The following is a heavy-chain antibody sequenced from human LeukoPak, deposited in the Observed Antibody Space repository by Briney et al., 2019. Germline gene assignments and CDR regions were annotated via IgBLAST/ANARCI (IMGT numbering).Heavy chain of an antibody. V-gene: IGHV3-9*01. CDR3: AKDTSRYSSGWLPFDY. CDR2: ISWNSGSI. CDR1: GFTFDDYA. D-gene: IGHD6-19*01. Sequence: GGSLRLSCAASGFTFDDYAMHWVRQGPGKGLEWVSGISWNSGSIGYADSVKGRFTISRDNAKNSLYLQMNSLRAEGTALYYCAKDTSRYSSGWLPFDYWGQGTLVTVSS. J-gene: IGHJ4*02.